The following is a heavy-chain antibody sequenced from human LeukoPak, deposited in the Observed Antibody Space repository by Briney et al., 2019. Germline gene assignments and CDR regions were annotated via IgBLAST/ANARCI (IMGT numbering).Heavy chain of an antibody. J-gene: IGHJ4*02. D-gene: IGHD6-6*01. Sequence: ASVKVSCKASGYTFTSYGTSWVRQAPGQGLEWMGWISAYNGNTNYAQKLQGRVTMTTDTSTSTAYMELRSLRSDDTAVYYCARFQGIAARSYFDYWGQGTLVTVSS. CDR3: ARFQGIAARSYFDY. CDR2: ISAYNGNT. CDR1: GYTFTSYG. V-gene: IGHV1-18*01.